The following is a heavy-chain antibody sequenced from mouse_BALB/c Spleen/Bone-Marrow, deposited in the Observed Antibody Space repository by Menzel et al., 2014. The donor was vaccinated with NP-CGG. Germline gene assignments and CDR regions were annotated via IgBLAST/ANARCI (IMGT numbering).Heavy chain of an antibody. Sequence: SGAEFVMPGASVKMSCKASGYTFTDKWMHWVKQRPGQGLEWIGAIDTSDSYINYNQKFKGKASLTVDPSSSTAYMHLSSLTSDDSAVYYCARGGHDFSLDYWGQGTSVIVSS. J-gene: IGHJ4*01. D-gene: IGHD2-4*01. CDR1: GYTFTDKW. CDR2: IDTSDSYI. CDR3: ARGGHDFSLDY. V-gene: IGHV1-69*01.